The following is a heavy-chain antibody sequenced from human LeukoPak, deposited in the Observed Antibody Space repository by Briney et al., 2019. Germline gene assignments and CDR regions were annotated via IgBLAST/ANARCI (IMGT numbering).Heavy chain of an antibody. D-gene: IGHD6-19*01. CDR1: GYSFTSYW. V-gene: IGHV5-51*01. CDR3: ASHQWSSGWSLNAIYFDY. Sequence: GESLKISCKGSGYSFTSYWIGWVRQMPGKGLEWMGIIYPGDSDTRYSPSFQGQVTISADKSISTAYLQWSSLKASDTAMYYCASHQWSSGWSLNAIYFDYWGQGTLVTVSS. J-gene: IGHJ4*02. CDR2: IYPGDSDT.